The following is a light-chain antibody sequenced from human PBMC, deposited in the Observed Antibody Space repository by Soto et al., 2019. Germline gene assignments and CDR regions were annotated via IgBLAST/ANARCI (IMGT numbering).Light chain of an antibody. J-gene: IGKJ4*01. Sequence: DIQMTQSPSSLSASVGDRVIITCRTSQSISNYLNWYQHKPGKAPKVLISAAANLQSGVPSRFSGSGSATVFTLTISSLQPEDFGTYFCQQSYTLSPLTFGGGTKVDIK. V-gene: IGKV1-39*01. CDR2: AAA. CDR1: QSISNY. CDR3: QQSYTLSPLT.